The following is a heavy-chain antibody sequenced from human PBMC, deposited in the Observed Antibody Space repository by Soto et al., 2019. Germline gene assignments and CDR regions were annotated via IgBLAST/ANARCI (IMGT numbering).Heavy chain of an antibody. CDR1: GGSISSYY. D-gene: IGHD5-12*01. J-gene: IGHJ4*02. V-gene: IGHV4-59*01. CDR3: ARGRDGYNVADY. Sequence: SETLSLTCTVSGGSISSYYWSWIRQPPGKGLEWIGYIYYSGSTNYNPSLKSRVTISVDTSKNQFSLTLSSVTAADTAVYYCARGRDGYNVADYWGQGTLVTVSS. CDR2: IYYSGST.